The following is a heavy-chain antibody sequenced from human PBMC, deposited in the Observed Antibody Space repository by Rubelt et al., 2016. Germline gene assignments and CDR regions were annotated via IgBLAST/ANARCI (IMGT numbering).Heavy chain of an antibody. CDR3: ARDSGSRIFDY. CDR1: GGSISSGGYY. J-gene: IGHJ4*02. Sequence: QVQLQESGPGLVKPSQTLSLTCTVSGGSISSGGYYWRWIRQHPGQGLEWIGYIYYSGRTYYNPSFKSRVTISGDTSKNQFSLKLSSVIAADTAVYYWARDSGSRIFDYWGQGTLVTVSS. V-gene: IGHV4-31*03. CDR2: IYYSGRT. D-gene: IGHD2/OR15-2a*01.